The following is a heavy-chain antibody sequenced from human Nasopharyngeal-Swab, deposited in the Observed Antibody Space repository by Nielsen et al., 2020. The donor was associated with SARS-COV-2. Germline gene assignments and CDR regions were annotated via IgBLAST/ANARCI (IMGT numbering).Heavy chain of an antibody. D-gene: IGHD2-21*01. V-gene: IGHV4-61*02. Sequence: SETLSLTCTVSGGSISSGSYYWSWIRQPAGKGLKWIGRIYTSGSTNYNPSLKSRVTISVDTSKNQFSLKLSSVTAADTAVYYCAREAYLKPFDYWGQGTLVTVSS. CDR3: AREAYLKPFDY. CDR2: IYTSGST. CDR1: GGSISSGSYY. J-gene: IGHJ4*02.